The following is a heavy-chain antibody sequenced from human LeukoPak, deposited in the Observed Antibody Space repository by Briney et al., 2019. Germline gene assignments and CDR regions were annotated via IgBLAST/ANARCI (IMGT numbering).Heavy chain of an antibody. CDR3: ARESGKFDY. J-gene: IGHJ4*02. CDR2: ISGDGVST. V-gene: IGHV3-43*02. CDR1: GFTFSSYG. Sequence: GGSLRLSCAASGFTFSSYGMHWVRQAPGKGLEWVSLISGDGVSTFYADSVKGRFSISRDNSKNSLSLEMNSLRTEDTAMYYCARESGKFDYWGQGTLVAVSS.